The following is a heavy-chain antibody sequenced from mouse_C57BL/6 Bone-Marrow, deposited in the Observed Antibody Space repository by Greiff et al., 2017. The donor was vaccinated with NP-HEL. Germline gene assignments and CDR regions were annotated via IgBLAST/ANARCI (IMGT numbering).Heavy chain of an antibody. CDR1: GYTFTSYW. Sequence: VQLKESGAELAKPGASVKLSCKASGYTFTSYWMPWVKQRPGQGLEWIGYINPSSGYTQYNQKFKDKATVTADKSSSTAYMQLSSLTYEDSAVYYCARAYDGYYWGQGTSVTVSS. CDR3: ARAYDGYY. D-gene: IGHD2-3*01. CDR2: INPSSGYT. V-gene: IGHV1-7*01. J-gene: IGHJ4*01.